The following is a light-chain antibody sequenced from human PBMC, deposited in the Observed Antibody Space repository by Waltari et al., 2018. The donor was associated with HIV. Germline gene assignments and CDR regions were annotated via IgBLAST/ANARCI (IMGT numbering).Light chain of an antibody. V-gene: IGLV2-11*01. CDR3: CSNAGSHVV. J-gene: IGLJ2*01. CDR1: RSDLGRYNY. Sequence: QFALTPPRSVSGSPGQSVTISCTAIRSDLGRYNYVSWYQQDPGKAPKLMLFDVNKRPSGVPARFSGSKSGNTASLTISGLQAEDEADYYCCSNAGSHVVFGGGTKVTVL. CDR2: DVN.